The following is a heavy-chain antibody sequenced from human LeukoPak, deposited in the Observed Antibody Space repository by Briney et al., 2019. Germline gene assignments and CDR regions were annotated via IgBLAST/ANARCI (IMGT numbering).Heavy chain of an antibody. J-gene: IGHJ6*04. V-gene: IGHV3-48*03. CDR1: GFTFSSYE. Sequence: GGSLRLSCAASGFTFSSYEMNWVRQAPGKGLEWVSYISSSGSTIYYADSVKGRFTISRDNAKNSLYLQMNSLRAEDTAVYYCARDGVVPAAPDYYYGVDVWGKGTTVTVSS. CDR2: ISSSGSTI. D-gene: IGHD2-2*01. CDR3: ARDGVVPAAPDYYYGVDV.